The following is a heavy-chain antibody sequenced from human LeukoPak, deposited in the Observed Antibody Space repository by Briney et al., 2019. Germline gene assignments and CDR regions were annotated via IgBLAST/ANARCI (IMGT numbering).Heavy chain of an antibody. D-gene: IGHD6-13*01. J-gene: IGHJ4*02. CDR2: IYTSGST. CDR3: ARTAAAGHFDY. V-gene: IGHV4-61*02. CDR1: GGSISSGSYY. Sequence: SETLSLTCTVSGGSISSGSYYWSWIRQPAGKGLEWIGRIYTSGSTNYNPSLKSRVTISVDTSKNQFSLKLSSVTAADTAVYYCARTAAAGHFDYWGQGTLVTVSS.